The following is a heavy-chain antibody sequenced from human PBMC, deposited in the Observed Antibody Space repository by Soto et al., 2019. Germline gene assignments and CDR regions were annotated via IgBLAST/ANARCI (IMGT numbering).Heavy chain of an antibody. J-gene: IGHJ4*02. CDR2: VYTSGRT. CDR1: GFTVTNSY. Sequence: EVQVVESGGDLIQPGGSLRLSCAASGFTVTNSYMAWVRQAPGKGLEWVSVVYTSGRTYHADSVKGRFTVSRDISTNMFFLQMNKLSAEDMATYYCARAGFERLYFDQWGRGTLVTVSS. V-gene: IGHV3-53*01. CDR3: ARAGFERLYFDQ. D-gene: IGHD1-1*01.